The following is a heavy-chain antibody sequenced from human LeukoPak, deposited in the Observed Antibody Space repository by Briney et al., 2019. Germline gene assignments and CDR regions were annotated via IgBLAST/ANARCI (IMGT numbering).Heavy chain of an antibody. Sequence: GGSLRLSCAASGFTFSNYGMHWVRQVPGKGLEWVAAIWFDGIRKYYADSVKGRLTISRDNSKNTLYLQMNSLRAEDTAVYYCARDLEDSSSFGAFDMWGQGTMVTVSS. D-gene: IGHD3-22*01. V-gene: IGHV3-33*01. CDR2: IWFDGIRK. CDR3: ARDLEDSSSFGAFDM. CDR1: GFTFSNYG. J-gene: IGHJ3*02.